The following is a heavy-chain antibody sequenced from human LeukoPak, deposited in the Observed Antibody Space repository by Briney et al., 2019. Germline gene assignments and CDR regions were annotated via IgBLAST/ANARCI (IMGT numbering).Heavy chain of an antibody. CDR2: INHSGST. Sequence: PSETLSLTCAVYGGSFSGYYWSWIRQPPGKGLEWIGEINHSGSTNYNPSLKSRVTISVDTSKNQFSLKLSPVTAADTAVYYCARGRKQLVPSVYYYYGMDVWGRGTTVTVSS. J-gene: IGHJ6*02. CDR1: GGSFSGYY. CDR3: ARGRKQLVPSVYYYYGMDV. V-gene: IGHV4-34*01. D-gene: IGHD6-6*01.